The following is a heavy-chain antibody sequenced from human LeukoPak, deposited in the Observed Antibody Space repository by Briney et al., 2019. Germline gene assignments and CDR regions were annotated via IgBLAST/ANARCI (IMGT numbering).Heavy chain of an antibody. CDR1: GGSISSGSYY. D-gene: IGHD4-17*01. CDR3: ARDGHYGDYVGLDY. J-gene: IGHJ4*02. CDR2: IYTSGST. Sequence: PSQTLSLTCTVSGGSISSGSYYWSWIRQPAGKGLEWIGRIYTSGSTNYNPSLKSRVTISVDTSKNQFSLKLSSVTAADTAVYYCARDGHYGDYVGLDYWGQGTLVTVSS. V-gene: IGHV4-61*02.